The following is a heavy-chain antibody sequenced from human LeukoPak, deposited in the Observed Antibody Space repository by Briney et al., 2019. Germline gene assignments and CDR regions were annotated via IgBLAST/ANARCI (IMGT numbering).Heavy chain of an antibody. V-gene: IGHV3-53*01. CDR1: GFTVSSNY. Sequence: PGGSLRLSCAASGFTVSSNYMSWVRQAPGKGLEWVSVIYSGGSTYYADSVEGRFTISRDNSKNTLYLQLNSLRAEDTAVYYCARGAREAFDIWGQGTMVTVSS. J-gene: IGHJ3*02. CDR3: ARGAREAFDI. CDR2: IYSGGST.